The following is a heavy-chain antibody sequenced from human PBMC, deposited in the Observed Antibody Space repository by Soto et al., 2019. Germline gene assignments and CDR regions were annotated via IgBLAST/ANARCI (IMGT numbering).Heavy chain of an antibody. D-gene: IGHD4-17*01. CDR3: ARPLPAYGGNSIILPYSYYGMDV. CDR1: GGSISSSSYY. CDR2: IYYSGST. V-gene: IGHV4-39*01. J-gene: IGHJ6*02. Sequence: KPSETLSLTCTVSGGSISSSSYYWGWIRQPPGKGLEWIGSIYYSGSTYYNPSLKSRVTISVDTSKNQFSLKLSSVTAADTAVYYCARPLPAYGGNSIILPYSYYGMDVWGQGTTVTVSS.